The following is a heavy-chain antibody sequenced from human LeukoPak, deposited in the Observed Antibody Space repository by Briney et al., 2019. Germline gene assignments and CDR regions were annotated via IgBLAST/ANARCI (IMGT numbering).Heavy chain of an antibody. J-gene: IGHJ5*01. D-gene: IGHD5-18*01. Sequence: SETLSLTCTVSGGSISSGDYYWSWIRQPPGKGLEWIGYIYYSGSTYYNPSLKSRVTISVDTSKNQFSLKLSSVTAADTAVYHCARGPDTAKTGTWGHGTLVTVSS. CDR3: ARGPDTAKTGT. CDR1: GGSISSGDYY. CDR2: IYYSGST. V-gene: IGHV4-30-4*01.